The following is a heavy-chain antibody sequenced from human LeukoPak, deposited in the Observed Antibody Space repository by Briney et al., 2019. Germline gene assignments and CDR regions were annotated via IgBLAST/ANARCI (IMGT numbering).Heavy chain of an antibody. CDR1: GYTFTSYG. V-gene: IGHV1-18*01. CDR3: AREAPSNIVVVPGSWFDP. J-gene: IGHJ5*02. CDR2: ISAYNGNT. D-gene: IGHD2-2*01. Sequence: GASVTVSFKASGYTFTSYGISWVRQAPGQGLEWMGWISAYNGNTNYAQKLQGRVTMTTDTSTSTAYMELRSLRSDDTAVYYCAREAPSNIVVVPGSWFDPWGQGTLVTVSS.